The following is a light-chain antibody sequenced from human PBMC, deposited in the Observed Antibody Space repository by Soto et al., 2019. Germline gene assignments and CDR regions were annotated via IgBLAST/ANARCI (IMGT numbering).Light chain of an antibody. V-gene: IGLV3-21*04. CDR3: QVWDSSSDHVV. Sequence: SYELTQPLSVSVAPGKTARITCGGNNIGSKSVHWYQQKPGKAPVLVIYYDSDRPSGIPERFSGSNSGNTATLTISRVDAGDEADYYCQVWDSSSDHVVFGGGTKLTVL. CDR2: YDS. CDR1: NIGSKS. J-gene: IGLJ2*01.